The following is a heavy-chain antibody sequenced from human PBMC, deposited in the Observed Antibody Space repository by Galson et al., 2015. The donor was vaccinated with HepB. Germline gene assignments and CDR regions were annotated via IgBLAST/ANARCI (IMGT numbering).Heavy chain of an antibody. D-gene: IGHD1-26*01. CDR1: GFTFSSYG. V-gene: IGHV3-30*18. CDR3: AKRQGTTISHPFDY. J-gene: IGHJ4*02. CDR2: ISYDGSNK. Sequence: SLRLSCAASGFTFSSYGMHWVRQAPGKGLEWVAVISYDGSNKYYADSVKGRFTISRDNSKNTLYLQMNSLRAEDTAVYYCAKRQGTTISHPFDYWGQGTLVTVSS.